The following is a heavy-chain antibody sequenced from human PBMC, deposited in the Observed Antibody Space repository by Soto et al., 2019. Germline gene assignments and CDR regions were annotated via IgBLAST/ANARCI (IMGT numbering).Heavy chain of an antibody. J-gene: IGHJ6*02. V-gene: IGHV3-30*18. CDR1: GFTFRSYG. CDR3: AKDKGAYDTRTYAITQFFSYGMDV. Sequence: QVQLVESGGGVVQPGRSLRLSCAASGFTFRSYGMHWVRQAPGKGLEWVAVISHAEINTYYADSVRGRFTLSRDNSKNTMALQMHSLGAEDTAVYYCAKDKGAYDTRTYAITQFFSYGMDVWGQGTTVTVSS. CDR2: ISHAEINT. D-gene: IGHD3-22*01.